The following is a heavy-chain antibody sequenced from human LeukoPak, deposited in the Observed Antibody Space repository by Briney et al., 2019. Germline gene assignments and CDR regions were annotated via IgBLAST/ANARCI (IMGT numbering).Heavy chain of an antibody. J-gene: IGHJ4*02. V-gene: IGHV3-30*03. CDR3: ARDLTSVPTR. CDR2: ISDDGSSK. Sequence: GRSLRLSCAASGFTFRNYGMHCLRQAPGKGLEWVAVISDDGSSKHYADSVKGRFTISRDNAKNSVCLQMNSLRDEDTAVYYCARDLTSVPTRWGQGTLVTVSS. CDR1: GFTFRNYG. D-gene: IGHD4-17*01.